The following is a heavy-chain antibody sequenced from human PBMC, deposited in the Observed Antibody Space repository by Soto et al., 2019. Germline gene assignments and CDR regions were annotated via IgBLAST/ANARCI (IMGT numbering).Heavy chain of an antibody. CDR1: DDAISSSNW. J-gene: IGHJ5*02. CDR3: ARRATAELPSNWFDP. CDR2: IFPSGST. D-gene: IGHD5-12*01. V-gene: IGHV4-4*02. Sequence: QIQLQESGPGLVKPSGTLSLTCAVSDDAISSSNWWSWIRQPPGGRLVWIGEIFPSGSTNYNPSLMSRVTISIDKSKNQSSLLLFPVTAADTAVYYCARRATAELPSNWFDPGGQGTVVIVSS.